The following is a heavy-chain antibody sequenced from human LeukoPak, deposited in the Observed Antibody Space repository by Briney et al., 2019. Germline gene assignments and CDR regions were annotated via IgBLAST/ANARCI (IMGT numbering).Heavy chain of an antibody. V-gene: IGHV3-23*01. Sequence: GGSLRLSCAASGFTFSSYAMSWVRQAPGKGLEWVSATSGSGGSTYYADSVKGRFTISRDNSKNTLYLQMNSLRAEDTAVYYCAKVRTRDGYNYRYYGMDVWGQGTTVTVSS. CDR1: GFTFSSYA. J-gene: IGHJ6*02. CDR2: TSGSGGST. CDR3: AKVRTRDGYNYRYYGMDV. D-gene: IGHD5-24*01.